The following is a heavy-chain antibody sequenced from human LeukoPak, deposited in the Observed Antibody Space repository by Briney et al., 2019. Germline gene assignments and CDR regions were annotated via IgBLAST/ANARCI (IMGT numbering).Heavy chain of an antibody. CDR3: ARGYGSGSYYRAIDY. V-gene: IGHV4-34*01. J-gene: IGHJ4*02. Sequence: SETLSLTCAVYGGSFSGYYWSWIRQPPGKGLEWIGEINHSGSTNYSPSLKSRVTISVDTSKNQFSLKLSSVTAADTAVYYCARGYGSGSYYRAIDYWGQGTLVTVSS. CDR1: GGSFSGYY. D-gene: IGHD3-10*01. CDR2: INHSGST.